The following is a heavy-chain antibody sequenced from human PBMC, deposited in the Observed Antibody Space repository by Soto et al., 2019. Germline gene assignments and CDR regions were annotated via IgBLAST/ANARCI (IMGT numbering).Heavy chain of an antibody. CDR1: GYTLNDLS. Sequence: QVQLVQSGAEVKKPGASVKVSCKVSGYTLNDLSLQWVRQAPGKGFEWMGGFDPEDGETIYAQKFQGRVTMTEDTSTDTAYMERSSLRSEDTAVYYCAHIRVEGGAKEFPLDFWGQGTRVTVSS. J-gene: IGHJ4*02. V-gene: IGHV1-24*01. CDR2: FDPEDGET. D-gene: IGHD1-26*01. CDR3: AHIRVEGGAKEFPLDF.